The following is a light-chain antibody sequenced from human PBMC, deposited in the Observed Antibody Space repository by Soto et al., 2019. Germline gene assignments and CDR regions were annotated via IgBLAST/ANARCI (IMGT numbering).Light chain of an antibody. CDR1: SSDIGSYNR. J-gene: IGLJ3*02. CDR3: SSYTSSNTMV. CDR2: EVI. Sequence: QSVLTQPPSVSGSPGHSVTISCTGTSSDIGSYNRVSWYQQPPGTAPKLIIYEVINRPSGVPDRFSGSKSDNTASLTISGLXTDDEADYYCSSYTSSNTMVFGGGTQLTVL. V-gene: IGLV2-18*02.